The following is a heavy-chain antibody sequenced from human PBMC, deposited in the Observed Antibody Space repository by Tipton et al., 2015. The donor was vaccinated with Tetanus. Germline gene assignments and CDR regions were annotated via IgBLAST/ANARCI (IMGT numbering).Heavy chain of an antibody. J-gene: IGHJ4*02. D-gene: IGHD6-6*01. CDR2: ISPSGDTT. CDR3: ARRSVSARFDD. Sequence: QLVQSGAEVKKPGASVRVSCRSSGYSFTTFWMHWVRQAPGQGLEWMGIISPSGDTTFYAQNFQARVTMTRDTSTSTDYMELSSLRSEDTAVYYCARRSVSARFDDWGQGTLVTVSS. V-gene: IGHV1-46*01. CDR1: GYSFTTFW.